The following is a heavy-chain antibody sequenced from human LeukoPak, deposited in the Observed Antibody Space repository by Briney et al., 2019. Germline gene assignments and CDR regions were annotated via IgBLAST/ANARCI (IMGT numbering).Heavy chain of an antibody. Sequence: GGSLRLSCAASGFIFKNYEMNWVRQAPGGGLEWVSSVSSSATTIYYTDSVKGRFTISRDNAKNSLFPQMNSLRVEDTAVYYCVRVYCSTTSCYGVGSWGQGTLVTVSS. D-gene: IGHD2-2*01. CDR1: GFIFKNYE. CDR3: VRVYCSTTSCYGVGS. J-gene: IGHJ4*02. CDR2: VSSSATTI. V-gene: IGHV3-48*03.